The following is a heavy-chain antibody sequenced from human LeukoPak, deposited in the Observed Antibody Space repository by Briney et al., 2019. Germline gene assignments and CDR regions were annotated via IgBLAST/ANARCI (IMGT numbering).Heavy chain of an antibody. V-gene: IGHV1-69*10. CDR1: GVTFSDYA. Sequence: ASVKVSCKASGVTFSDYALNWVRQAPGQGLEWMGVFIPILDTANSTQKFQGRLTITADKSTNTVYMELSSLRSEDTAVYYCARADLGYCTNGVCYTQYNWFDPWGQGTLVTVSS. CDR2: FIPILDTA. J-gene: IGHJ5*02. D-gene: IGHD2-8*01. CDR3: ARADLGYCTNGVCYTQYNWFDP.